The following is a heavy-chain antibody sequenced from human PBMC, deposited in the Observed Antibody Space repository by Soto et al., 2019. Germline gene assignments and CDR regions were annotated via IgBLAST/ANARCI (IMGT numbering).Heavy chain of an antibody. V-gene: IGHV3-21*01. CDR3: ARDVEVAVAGTFSGEYFQH. Sequence: GGSLRLSCAASGFTFSSYSMNWVRQAPGKGLEWVSSISSSSSYIYYADSVKGRFTISRDNAKNSLYLQMNSLRAEDTAVYYCARDVEVAVAGTFSGEYFQHWGQGTLVTVSS. CDR1: GFTFSSYS. CDR2: ISSSSSYI. J-gene: IGHJ1*01. D-gene: IGHD6-19*01.